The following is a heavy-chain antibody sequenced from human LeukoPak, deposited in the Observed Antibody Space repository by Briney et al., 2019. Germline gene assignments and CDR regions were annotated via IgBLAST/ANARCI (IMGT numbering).Heavy chain of an antibody. CDR1: GGTFSSYA. J-gene: IGHJ3*02. CDR2: INAGNGNA. V-gene: IGHV1-3*01. CDR3: ARVHVTKPEVAVAVKGMAFDI. D-gene: IGHD6-19*01. Sequence: GASVKVSCKASGGTFSSYAISWVRQAPGQGLEWMGWINAGNGNAKYSQKFQGRVTITRDTSASTAYMELSSLRSEDTAVYYCARVHVTKPEVAVAVKGMAFDIWGQGTMVTVSS.